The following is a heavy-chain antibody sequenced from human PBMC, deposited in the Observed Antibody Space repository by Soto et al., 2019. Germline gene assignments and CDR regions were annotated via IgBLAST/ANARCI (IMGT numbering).Heavy chain of an antibody. CDR2: ISDSGGRT. V-gene: IGHV3-23*01. CDR1: GFTFTNDA. D-gene: IGHD6-19*01. Sequence: EVQLLESGGGLVQPGGSLRLSCAASGFTFTNDAINWVRQAPGKGLEWVSVISDSGGRTYYAESVKGRFTISRDNSKKTVYLQMNSLRAEDTAVYYYAKTEGGGSGWGYFDYWGQGTLVTVAS. J-gene: IGHJ4*02. CDR3: AKTEGGGSGWGYFDY.